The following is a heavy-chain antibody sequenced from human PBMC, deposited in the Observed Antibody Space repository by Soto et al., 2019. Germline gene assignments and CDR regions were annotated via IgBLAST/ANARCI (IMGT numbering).Heavy chain of an antibody. CDR2: IYQSGST. V-gene: IGHV4-4*02. CDR1: GGSISSSNW. Sequence: QVQLQESGPGLVKPSGTLSLTCAVSGGSISSSNWWSWVRQPPGKGLEWIGEIYQSGSTNYNPSLKCRVTISVDKSKNQFSLKLSSVTAADTAVYYCARDEWGYCSSTSCYAGDYWGQGTLVTVSS. D-gene: IGHD2-2*01. J-gene: IGHJ4*02. CDR3: ARDEWGYCSSTSCYAGDY.